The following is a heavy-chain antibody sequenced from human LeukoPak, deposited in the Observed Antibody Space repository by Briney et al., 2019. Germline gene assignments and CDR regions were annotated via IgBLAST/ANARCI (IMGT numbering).Heavy chain of an antibody. J-gene: IGHJ2*01. V-gene: IGHV4-59*08. Sequence: SSETLSLTCTVSGGSISSYYWTWIRQPPGKGLEWIGYIYYSGSTNHNPPLKSRVTISVDTSKNQFSLKLSSVTAADTAVYYCARGTVTSAWYFDLWGRGTLVTASS. CDR2: IYYSGST. CDR1: GGSISSYY. D-gene: IGHD4-17*01. CDR3: ARGTVTSAWYFDL.